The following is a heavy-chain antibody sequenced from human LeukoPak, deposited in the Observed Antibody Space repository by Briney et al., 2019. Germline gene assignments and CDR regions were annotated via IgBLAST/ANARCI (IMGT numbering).Heavy chain of an antibody. CDR2: IYYSGST. V-gene: IGHV4-59*01. D-gene: IGHD3-9*01. CDR3: AREYYDILTGYPDAFDI. CDR1: GGSISSYY. Sequence: SETLSLTCTVSGGSISSYYWSWIRQPPGKGLEWIGYIYYSGSTNYNPSLKSRVTISVDTSKNQFSLKLSSVTAADTAAYYCAREYYDILTGYPDAFDIWGQGTMVTVSS. J-gene: IGHJ3*02.